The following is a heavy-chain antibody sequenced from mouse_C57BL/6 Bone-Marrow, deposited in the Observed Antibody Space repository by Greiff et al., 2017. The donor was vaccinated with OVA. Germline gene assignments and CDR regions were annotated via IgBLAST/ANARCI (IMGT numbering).Heavy chain of an antibody. CDR2: IIPSTGGT. CDR1: GYSFTGYY. CDR3: ARRGIYYDYNANYFDD. V-gene: IGHV1-42*01. Sequence: VQLKESGPELVKPGASVKISCKASGYSFTGYYMNWVKQSPEKSLEWIGEIIPSTGGTTYNQKFKAKATLTVDKSSSTAYMQLKSLTSEDSAVYYCARRGIYYDYNANYFDDWGQGTTLTVSS. D-gene: IGHD2-4*01. J-gene: IGHJ2*01.